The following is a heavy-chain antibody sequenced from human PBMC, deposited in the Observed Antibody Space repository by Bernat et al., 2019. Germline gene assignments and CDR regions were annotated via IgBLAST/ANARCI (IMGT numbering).Heavy chain of an antibody. J-gene: IGHJ6*02. CDR3: ARDLKQLVGTYYYYGMDV. V-gene: IGHV3-21*01. CDR1: GFTFSSYS. D-gene: IGHD6-6*01. Sequence: EVQLVESGGGLVKPGGSLRLSCAASGFTFSSYSMNWVRQAPGKGLEWVSSISSSSSYKYYAASVKGRFTISRDNAKNSLYLQMNSLRAEDTAVYYCARDLKQLVGTYYYYGMDVWGQGTTVTVSS. CDR2: ISSSSSYK.